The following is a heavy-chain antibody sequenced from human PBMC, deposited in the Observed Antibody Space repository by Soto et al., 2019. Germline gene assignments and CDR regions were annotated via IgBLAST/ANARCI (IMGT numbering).Heavy chain of an antibody. J-gene: IGHJ4*02. CDR2: IFSSGRT. CDR3: ARRYGGGFDF. V-gene: IGHV4-59*08. CDR1: GGSISSYY. D-gene: IGHD3-10*01. Sequence: QVQLLESGPGLVKPSETLSLTCTVSGGSISSYYWSWIRQPPGKGLEWIGDIFSSGRTHYNPSLKSRVTISVDTSKNQSSLKLSSVTAADTAVYYCARRYGGGFDFWGQGTLVTVSS.